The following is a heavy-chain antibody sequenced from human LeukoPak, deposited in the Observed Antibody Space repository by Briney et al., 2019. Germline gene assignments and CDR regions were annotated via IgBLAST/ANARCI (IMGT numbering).Heavy chain of an antibody. J-gene: IGHJ4*02. CDR1: GGSFSGYY. D-gene: IGHD6-19*01. CDR2: INHSGST. CDR3: ARANIAVAVDY. Sequence: SETLSLTCAVYGGSFSGYYWSWIRQPPGKGLEWIGEINHSGSTNYNPSLKSRVTISVDTSKNQFSLKLSSVTAADTAVYYCARANIAVAVDYWGQGTLVTVSS. V-gene: IGHV4-34*01.